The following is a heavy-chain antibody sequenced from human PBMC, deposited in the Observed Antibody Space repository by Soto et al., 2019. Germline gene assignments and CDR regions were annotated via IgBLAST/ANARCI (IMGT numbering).Heavy chain of an antibody. J-gene: IGHJ4*02. CDR1: GFTFSSYG. Sequence: QVQLVESGGGVVQPWRSLRLSCAASGFTFSSYGMHWVRQAPGKGLEWVAVISYDGSNKYYADSVKGRFTISRDNSKNPLYLQMTRLRAEDTAVYYCAKDFASCYYYEDCYFDYWGQGTLVTVSS. D-gene: IGHD3-22*01. CDR3: AKDFASCYYYEDCYFDY. V-gene: IGHV3-30*18. CDR2: ISYDGSNK.